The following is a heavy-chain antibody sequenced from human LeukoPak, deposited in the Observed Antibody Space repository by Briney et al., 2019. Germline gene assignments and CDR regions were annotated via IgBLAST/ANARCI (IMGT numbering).Heavy chain of an antibody. V-gene: IGHV3-30*02. CDR1: GFTFGAYD. CDR3: TKGRNAFDV. J-gene: IGHJ3*01. Sequence: GGSLRLSCVASGFTFGAYDIHWVRQAPGKGLDWVASIKYDGTYQYYADSAKGRFTISRDNSKNTLYLQMSSLRVEDTSIYYCTKGRNAFDVWGQGTMVTVSS. CDR2: IKYDGTYQ.